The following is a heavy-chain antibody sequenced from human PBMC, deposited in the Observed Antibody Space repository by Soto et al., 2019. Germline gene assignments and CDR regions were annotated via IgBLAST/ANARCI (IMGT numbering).Heavy chain of an antibody. D-gene: IGHD3-10*01. J-gene: IGHJ5*02. CDR3: AARPPEVRGDINGPLQS. CDR2: ISATSDRT. Sequence: EVQLLESGGGLVQPGGSLRLSCADSGFTFSTSPMSWIRQAPGKGLEWVSGISATSDRTYYADSVKGRFTISRDNSKSTLDLQMDSLGVADTAIYYCAARPPEVRGDINGPLQSWVQGTLVTFSS. CDR1: GFTFSTSP. V-gene: IGHV3-23*01.